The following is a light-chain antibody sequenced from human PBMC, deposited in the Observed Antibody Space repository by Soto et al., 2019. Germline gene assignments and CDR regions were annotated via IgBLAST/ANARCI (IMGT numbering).Light chain of an antibody. Sequence: IQVTQSRRLLAASVGDRVSISFRASQSICSWSSWYTQKPRKAPLLLIDDASSLESGVPSMFSGSRATTVFTITISRLQPDYFATYYCLQYQTYITFGQGTKVDI. CDR1: QSICSW. J-gene: IGKJ1*01. CDR3: LQYQTYIT. V-gene: IGKV1-5*01. CDR2: DAS.